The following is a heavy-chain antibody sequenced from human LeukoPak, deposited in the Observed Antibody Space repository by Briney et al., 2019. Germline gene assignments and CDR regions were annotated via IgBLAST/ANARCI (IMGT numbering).Heavy chain of an antibody. J-gene: IGHJ4*02. CDR1: GYTFTSYY. CDR3: ARLATAMVELDY. CDR2: INPSGGST. D-gene: IGHD5-18*01. Sequence: GASVKVSCKASGYTFTSYYMHWVRQAPGQGLEWMGIINPSGGSTNYAQKFQGRVTMTRDTSISTAYMELSRLRSDDTAVYYCARLATAMVELDYWGQGTLVTVSS. V-gene: IGHV1-2*02.